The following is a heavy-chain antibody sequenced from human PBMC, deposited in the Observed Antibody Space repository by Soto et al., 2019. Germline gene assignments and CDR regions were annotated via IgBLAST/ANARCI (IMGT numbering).Heavy chain of an antibody. CDR1: GFTFSSYG. CDR3: AKEQSYYGSGSYWDYYYYMDV. CDR2: ISYDGSNK. V-gene: IGHV3-30*18. Sequence: GGSLRLSCAASGFTFSSYGMHWVRQAPGKGLEWVAVISYDGSNKYYADSVKGRFTISRDNSKNTLYLQMNSLRAEDTAVYYCAKEQSYYGSGSYWDYYYYMDVWGKGTTVTVSS. D-gene: IGHD3-10*01. J-gene: IGHJ6*03.